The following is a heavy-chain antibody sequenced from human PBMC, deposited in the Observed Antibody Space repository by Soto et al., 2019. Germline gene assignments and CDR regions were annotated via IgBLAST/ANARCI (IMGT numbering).Heavy chain of an antibody. D-gene: IGHD3-22*01. CDR3: ATRGAMQVVDYYGTDV. CDR2: INPSGGST. V-gene: IGHV1-46*01. CDR1: GYTFTSYY. Sequence: ASVKVSCKASGYTFTSYYIHWVRQAPEQGLEWMGIINPSGGSTTYAQKFQGRVTMTRDTSTTTFYMELSSLRSEDTAVYYCATRGAMQVVDYYGTDVWGQGTTVTVSS. J-gene: IGHJ6*02.